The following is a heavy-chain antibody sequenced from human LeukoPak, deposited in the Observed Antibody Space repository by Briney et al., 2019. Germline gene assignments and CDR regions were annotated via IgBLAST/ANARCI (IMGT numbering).Heavy chain of an antibody. V-gene: IGHV3-33*01. Sequence: GGSLRLSCAASGFTFSSYGMHWVRQAPGKGLEWVAVIWYDGSNKYYADSVKGRFTIYRDNSKNTLYLQMNSLRAEDTAVYYCASELYSGYDPYYYYGMDVWGQGTTVTVSS. D-gene: IGHD5-12*01. CDR3: ASELYSGYDPYYYYGMDV. CDR2: IWYDGSNK. CDR1: GFTFSSYG. J-gene: IGHJ6*02.